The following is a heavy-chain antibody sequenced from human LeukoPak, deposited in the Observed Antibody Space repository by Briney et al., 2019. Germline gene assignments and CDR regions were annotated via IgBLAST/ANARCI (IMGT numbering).Heavy chain of an antibody. J-gene: IGHJ5*02. CDR1: GGSISSYY. D-gene: IGHD3-22*01. Sequence: SETLSLTCTVSGGSISSYYWSWIRQPPGKGLEWIGYIYYSGSTNYNPSLKSRVTISVDTSMNQFSLKLSSVTAADTAVYYCARVITYYYDSSGYYWFDPWGQGALVTVSS. CDR2: IYYSGST. CDR3: ARVITYYYDSSGYYWFDP. V-gene: IGHV4-59*01.